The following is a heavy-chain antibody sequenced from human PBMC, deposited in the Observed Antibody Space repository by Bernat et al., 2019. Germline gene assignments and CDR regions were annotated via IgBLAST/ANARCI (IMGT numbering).Heavy chain of an antibody. CDR2: IYSGDDT. CDR1: GFTFIDAW. Sequence: EVRLVESGGGLVKPGGSLTLSCAASGFTFIDAWMSWVRQAPEKGLEWVSTIYSGDDTIYADSVKGRFTISRDNSKNIVYLQMNTVRAEDTAVYYCVGHGGNSFWGQGTLVTVSS. CDR3: VGHGGNSF. D-gene: IGHD4-23*01. J-gene: IGHJ4*02. V-gene: IGHV3-66*04.